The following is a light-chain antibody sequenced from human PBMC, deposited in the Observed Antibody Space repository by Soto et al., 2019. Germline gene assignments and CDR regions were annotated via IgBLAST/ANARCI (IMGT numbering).Light chain of an antibody. CDR2: DVS. Sequence: QSALTQPRSVSGSPGQSVTISCTGTSSDVGGYNYVSWYQQHPGKAPKLMIYDVSKRPSGVPDRFSGSKSGNTASLTISGLQDEDEADYYSCSYAGSSLYVSRTGTKLTV. V-gene: IGLV2-11*01. CDR1: SSDVGGYNY. CDR3: CSYAGSSLYV. J-gene: IGLJ1*01.